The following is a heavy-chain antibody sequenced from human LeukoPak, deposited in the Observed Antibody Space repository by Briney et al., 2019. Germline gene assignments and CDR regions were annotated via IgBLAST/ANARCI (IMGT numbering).Heavy chain of an antibody. D-gene: IGHD6-6*01. CDR1: GFTFSSYG. CDR2: ISYDGSNK. CDR3: AKDLHSSSSSVFDY. Sequence: GGSLILSCAASGFTFSSYGMHWVRQAPGKGLEWVAVISYDGSNKYYADSVKGRFTISRDNSKNTLYLQMNSLRAEDTAVYYCAKDLHSSSSSVFDYWGQGTLVTVSS. J-gene: IGHJ4*02. V-gene: IGHV3-30*18.